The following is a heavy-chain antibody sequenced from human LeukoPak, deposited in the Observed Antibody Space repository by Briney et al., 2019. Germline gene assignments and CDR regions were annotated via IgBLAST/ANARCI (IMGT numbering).Heavy chain of an antibody. CDR2: IIPIFGTA. CDR3: AVGRGYSYGYGSYNWFDP. CDR1: GGTFSSYA. V-gene: IGHV1-69*01. Sequence: SVKVSCKASGGTFSSYAISWVRQAPGQGLEWMGGIIPIFGTANYAQKFQGRVTITADESTSTAYMELSSLRSEDTAVYYCAVGRGYSYGYGSYNWFDPWGQGTLVTVSS. D-gene: IGHD5-18*01. J-gene: IGHJ5*02.